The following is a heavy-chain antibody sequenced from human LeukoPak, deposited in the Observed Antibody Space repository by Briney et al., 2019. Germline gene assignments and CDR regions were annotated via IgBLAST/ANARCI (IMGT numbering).Heavy chain of an antibody. D-gene: IGHD6-13*01. CDR1: RYTLTELS. V-gene: IGHV1-24*01. Sequence: GASVKVSCKVSRYTLTELSMHWVRQAPGKGLEWMGGLDPEDGETIYAQKFQGRVTMTEDTSTDTAYMELSSLRSEDTAVYYCARVPSFLSSSWYGISWFDPWGQGTLVTVSS. J-gene: IGHJ5*02. CDR2: LDPEDGET. CDR3: ARVPSFLSSSWYGISWFDP.